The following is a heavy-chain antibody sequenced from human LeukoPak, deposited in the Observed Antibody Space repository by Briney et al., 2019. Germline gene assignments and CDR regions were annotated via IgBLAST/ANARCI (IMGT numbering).Heavy chain of an antibody. CDR1: GGTFSSYA. Sequence: SVKVSCKASGGTFSSYAISWVRQAPGQGLEGMGRIIPIFGIANYAQKFQGRVTITADKSTSTAYMELSSLRSEDTAVYYCASPYCSGGSCPYYYGMDVWGQGTTVTVSS. D-gene: IGHD2-15*01. J-gene: IGHJ6*02. V-gene: IGHV1-69*04. CDR3: ASPYCSGGSCPYYYGMDV. CDR2: IIPIFGIA.